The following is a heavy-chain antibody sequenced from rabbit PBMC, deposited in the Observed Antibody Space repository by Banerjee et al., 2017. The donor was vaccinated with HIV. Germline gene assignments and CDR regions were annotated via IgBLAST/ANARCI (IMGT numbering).Heavy chain of an antibody. CDR3: ARNYVNYGYSNL. Sequence: QSLEESGGDLVKPGASLTLTCTASGFSFSSYGISWVRQAPGKGLEWIARIDTGSSGSTWYASWAKGRFTISKTSSTTVTLQMTSLTAADTATYFCARNYVNYGYSNLWGQGTLVTVS. V-gene: IGHV1S40*01. J-gene: IGHJ4*01. D-gene: IGHD6-1*01. CDR2: IDTGSSGST. CDR1: GFSFSSYG.